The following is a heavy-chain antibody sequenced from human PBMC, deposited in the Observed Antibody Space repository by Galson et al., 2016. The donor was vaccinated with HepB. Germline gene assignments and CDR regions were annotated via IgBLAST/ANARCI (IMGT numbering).Heavy chain of an antibody. J-gene: IGHJ6*04. Sequence: SLRLSCAASGFTFSNYGMTWVRQAPGKGLEVVSSISRSGDSTDYADSVKGRFTTSRDNSKNTLSLQMNSLTADDTAIYYCVQGCTAPAVWGKGTTVTVSS. D-gene: IGHD4/OR15-4a*01. CDR2: ISRSGDST. CDR1: GFTFSNYG. CDR3: VQGCTAPAV. V-gene: IGHV3-23*01.